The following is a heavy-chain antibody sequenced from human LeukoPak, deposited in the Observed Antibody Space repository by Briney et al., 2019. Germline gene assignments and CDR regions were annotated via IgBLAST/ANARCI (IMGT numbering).Heavy chain of an antibody. Sequence: ASVKVSCKASGYTFTSYGISWVRQAPGQGLEWMGWISAYNGNTNYAQKLQGRVTMTTDTSTSTAYMELRSLRSDDTAVYYCARPHVSGSSGWVPYYFDYWGQGTLVTVSS. V-gene: IGHV1-18*01. CDR1: GYTFTSYG. CDR2: ISAYNGNT. J-gene: IGHJ4*02. CDR3: ARPHVSGSSGWVPYYFDY. D-gene: IGHD6-19*01.